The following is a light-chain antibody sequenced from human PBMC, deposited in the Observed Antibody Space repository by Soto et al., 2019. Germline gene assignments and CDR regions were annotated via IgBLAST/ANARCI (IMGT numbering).Light chain of an antibody. V-gene: IGKV4-1*01. CDR1: QSVFYSSNNKNY. Sequence: DIVMTQSPESLAVSLGERATINCKSSQSVFYSSNNKNYLTWYQQKPGQPPKLLIYWASTRGSGVPDRVSGSGSETDFTLTISSLQAEDVAVYYCQQYYSLPLTFGGGSKVEIK. J-gene: IGKJ4*01. CDR2: WAS. CDR3: QQYYSLPLT.